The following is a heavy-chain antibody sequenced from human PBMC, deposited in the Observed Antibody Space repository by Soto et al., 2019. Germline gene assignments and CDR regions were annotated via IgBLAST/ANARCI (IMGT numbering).Heavy chain of an antibody. J-gene: IGHJ6*02. D-gene: IGHD5-18*01. V-gene: IGHV5-51*01. CDR2: IYPGDSDT. Sequence: PGESLKISCKGSGYSFTSYWIGWVRQLPGKGLEWMGIIYPGDSDTRYSPSFQGQVTISADKSISTAYLQWSSLKASDTAMYYCARLPLELDTAMIRDYGMDVWGQGTTVTVSS. CDR3: ARLPLELDTAMIRDYGMDV. CDR1: GYSFTSYW.